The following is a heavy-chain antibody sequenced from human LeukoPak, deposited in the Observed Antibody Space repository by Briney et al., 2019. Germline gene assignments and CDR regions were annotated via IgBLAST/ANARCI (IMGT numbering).Heavy chain of an antibody. CDR2: ISGSSTYI. CDR3: ARSKTHYDILTGYQNQYHFDY. J-gene: IGHJ4*02. CDR1: GFTFSSYA. V-gene: IGHV3-21*01. D-gene: IGHD3-9*01. Sequence: NAGGSLRLSCAASGFTFSSYAMSWVRQAPGKGLEWVSSISGSSTYIYYADSVKGRFTISRDNAKNSLYLQMNSLRAEDTAVYYCARSKTHYDILTGYQNQYHFDYWSQGTLVTVSS.